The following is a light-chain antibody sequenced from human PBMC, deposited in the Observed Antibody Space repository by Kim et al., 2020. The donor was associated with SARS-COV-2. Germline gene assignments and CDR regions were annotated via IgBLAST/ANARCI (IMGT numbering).Light chain of an antibody. CDR2: AAS. CDR3: QQYYAYPLT. CDR1: QDINND. Sequence: DIQMNQSPSSLSASVGSRVTITCRAGQDINNDLAWYQQRPGKVPKLLIFAASTLQSGVPSRFSGSGSGTDFTLTISSLQPEDVATYFCQQYYAYPLTFSQGTKVDIK. V-gene: IGKV1-27*01. J-gene: IGKJ1*01.